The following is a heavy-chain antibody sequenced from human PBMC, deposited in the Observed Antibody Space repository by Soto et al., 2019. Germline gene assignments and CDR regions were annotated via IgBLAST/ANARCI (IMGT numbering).Heavy chain of an antibody. CDR1: GFTFDDYA. CDR2: ISWNSGSI. V-gene: IGHV3-9*01. J-gene: IGHJ4*02. Sequence: EVQLVESGGGLVQPDRSLRLSCAASGFTFDDYAMHWVRQAPGKGLEWVSGISWNSGSIGYADSVKGRFTISRDNAKNSLYLQMNSLRAEDTALYYCAKEGFDYWGQGTLVTVSS. CDR3: AKEGFDY.